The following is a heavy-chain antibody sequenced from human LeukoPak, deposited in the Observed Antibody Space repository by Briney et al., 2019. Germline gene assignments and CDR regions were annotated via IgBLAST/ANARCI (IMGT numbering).Heavy chain of an antibody. CDR3: AKEQARDIVATAPLDY. J-gene: IGHJ4*02. CDR1: GFTSSSYG. Sequence: PGGSLRLSCAASGFTSSSYGMHWVRQAPGKGLEWVAVISYDGSNKYYADSVKGRFTISRDNSKNTLYLQMNSLRAEDTAVYYCAKEQARDIVATAPLDYWGQGTLVTVSS. D-gene: IGHD5-12*01. V-gene: IGHV3-30*18. CDR2: ISYDGSNK.